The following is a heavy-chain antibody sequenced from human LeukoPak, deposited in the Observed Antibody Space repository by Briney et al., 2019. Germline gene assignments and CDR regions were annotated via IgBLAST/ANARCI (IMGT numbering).Heavy chain of an antibody. CDR2: ISSSGTTI. Sequence: GGSLRLSCAASGFTFSDYYMSWIRQAPGKGLEWISYISSSGTTIYYADSVEGRFTISRDDAKNPLYLQMSSLRAEDTAVYYCARGREASGTYYLPDYYFDYWGQGTLVTVSS. D-gene: IGHD3-10*01. J-gene: IGHJ4*02. V-gene: IGHV3-11*01. CDR1: GFTFSDYY. CDR3: ARGREASGTYYLPDYYFDY.